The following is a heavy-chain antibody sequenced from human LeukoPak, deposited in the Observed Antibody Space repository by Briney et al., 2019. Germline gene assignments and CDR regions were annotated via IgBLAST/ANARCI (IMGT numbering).Heavy chain of an antibody. D-gene: IGHD6-13*01. CDR3: AKDPEQQLVGYYFDY. CDR1: GFTFSSYG. J-gene: IGHJ4*02. Sequence: PGGSLTLSCAASGFTFSSYGMHWVRQAPGKGLEWVAFIRYDGSNKYYADSVKGRFTISRDNSKNTLYLQMNSLRAEDTAVYYCAKDPEQQLVGYYFDYWGQGTLVTVSS. V-gene: IGHV3-30*02. CDR2: IRYDGSNK.